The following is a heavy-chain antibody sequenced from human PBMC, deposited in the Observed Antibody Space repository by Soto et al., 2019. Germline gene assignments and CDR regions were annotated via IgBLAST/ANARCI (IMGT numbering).Heavy chain of an antibody. CDR1: GFTFSSYA. D-gene: IGHD2-2*01. CDR3: AREGCSSTSCYYNWFDP. J-gene: IGHJ5*02. V-gene: IGHV3-30-3*01. Sequence: QVQLVESGGGVVQPGRSLRLSCAASGFTFSSYAMHWVRQAPGKGLEWVAVISYDGSNKYYADSVKGRFTISRDNSKNTLYLQMNSLRAEDTAVYYCAREGCSSTSCYYNWFDPWGQLTLVTVSS. CDR2: ISYDGSNK.